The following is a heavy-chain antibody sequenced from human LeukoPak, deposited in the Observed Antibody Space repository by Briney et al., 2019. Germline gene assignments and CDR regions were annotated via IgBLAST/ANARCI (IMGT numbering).Heavy chain of an antibody. CDR3: ARPTSGFYQF. Sequence: GGSLRLSCIVSAFTLSSYGKSWVRQSLGKGLEWVSYISSTSSTIYYADSVKGRFTISRDNARNSLYLQMNSLRDEDTAVYYCARPTSGFYQFWGQGTLVTVSS. CDR2: ISSTSSTI. D-gene: IGHD2-2*01. J-gene: IGHJ4*02. V-gene: IGHV3-48*02. CDR1: AFTLSSYG.